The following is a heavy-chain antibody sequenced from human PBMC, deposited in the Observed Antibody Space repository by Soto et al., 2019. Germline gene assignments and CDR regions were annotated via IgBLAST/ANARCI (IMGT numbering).Heavy chain of an antibody. D-gene: IGHD7-27*01. CDR2: IIAVLGTT. Sequence: QVQLVQSGPEVRKPGSSVKVSCTASAGTFPHYALSWVRQAPGQGLEWMGGIIAVLGTTTYAQKFQGRVSISADESTSTAYIELSSLKSEDTAVYYCACNWGNSLRNWLAPWGQGTLVTVSS. CDR1: AGTFPHYA. V-gene: IGHV1-69*01. J-gene: IGHJ5*02. CDR3: ACNWGNSLRNWLAP.